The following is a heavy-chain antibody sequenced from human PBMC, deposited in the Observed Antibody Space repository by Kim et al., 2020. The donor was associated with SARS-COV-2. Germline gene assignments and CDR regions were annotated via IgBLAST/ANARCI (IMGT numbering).Heavy chain of an antibody. Sequence: SVKVSCKASGYTFTSYGISWVRHAPGQGLEWMGWISAYNGNTNYAQKLQGRVTMTTDTSTSTAYMELRGLRSDDTAVYYFASCSSGWGCFWFDPWGQGTLVPVSS. CDR2: ISAYNGNT. J-gene: IGHJ5*02. CDR3: ASCSSGWGCFWFDP. D-gene: IGHD6-19*01. CDR1: GYTFTSYG. V-gene: IGHV1-18*01.